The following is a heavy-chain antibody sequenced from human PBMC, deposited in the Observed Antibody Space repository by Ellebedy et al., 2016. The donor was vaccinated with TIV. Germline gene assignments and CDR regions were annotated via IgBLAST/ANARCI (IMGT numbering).Heavy chain of an antibody. J-gene: IGHJ4*02. V-gene: IGHV3-30-3*01. D-gene: IGHD6-19*01. CDR2: ISYDGSNK. Sequence: PGGSLRLSCAASGFTFSSYAMHWVRQAPGKGLEWVAVISYDGSNKYYADSVKGRFTISRDNSKNTLYLQMNSLRAEDTAVYYCARGVAVACFDYWGQGTLVTVSS. CDR3: ARGVAVACFDY. CDR1: GFTFSSYA.